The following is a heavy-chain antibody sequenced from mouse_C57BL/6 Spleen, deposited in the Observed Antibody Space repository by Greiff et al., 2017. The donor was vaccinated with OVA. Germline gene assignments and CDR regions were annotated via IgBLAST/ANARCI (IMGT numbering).Heavy chain of an antibody. Sequence: VHVKQSGPELVKPGASVKISCKASGYSFTDYNMNWVKQSNGKSLEWIGVINPNYGTTSYNQKFKGKATLTVDQSSSTAYMQLNSLTSEDSAVYYCYTTVVDYYAMDYWGQGTSVTVSS. J-gene: IGHJ4*01. CDR2: INPNYGTT. CDR3: YTTVVDYYAMDY. V-gene: IGHV1-39*01. D-gene: IGHD1-1*01. CDR1: GYSFTDYN.